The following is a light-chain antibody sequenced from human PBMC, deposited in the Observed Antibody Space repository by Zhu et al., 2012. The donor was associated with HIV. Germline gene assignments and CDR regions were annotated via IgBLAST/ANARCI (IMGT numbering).Light chain of an antibody. J-gene: IGKJ2*01. Sequence: EIVLTQSPATLSVSPGERATLSCRASQSVNSNLVWYQQRPGQAPRLLIYGASTRATDTPARFSGRGSGTDFTLIIDNLQSDDFAVCYCQHYNYWPIFGRGPSWRSN. V-gene: IGKV3-15*01. CDR1: QSVNSN. CDR3: QHYNYWPI. CDR2: GAS.